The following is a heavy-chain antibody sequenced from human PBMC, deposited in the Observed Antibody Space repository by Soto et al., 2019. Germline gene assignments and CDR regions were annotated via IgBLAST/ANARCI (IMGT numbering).Heavy chain of an antibody. CDR1: GGSISSYY. Sequence: LSLTCTVSGGSISSYYWSWIRQPPGKGLEWIGYIYYSGSTNYNPSLKSRVTISVDTSKNQFSLKLSSVTAADTAVYYCARRLLWFGEFYAFDIWGQGTMVTVSS. CDR3: ARRLLWFGEFYAFDI. D-gene: IGHD3-10*01. CDR2: IYYSGST. V-gene: IGHV4-59*01. J-gene: IGHJ3*02.